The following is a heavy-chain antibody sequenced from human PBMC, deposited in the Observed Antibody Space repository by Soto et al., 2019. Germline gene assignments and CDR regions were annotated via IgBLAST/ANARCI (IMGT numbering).Heavy chain of an antibody. Sequence: SETLSLTCSVSGYSITAGGYYWSWIRQHPGKGLEWIGSFYSSGSIIYNPSLKSRVSISGDTSRNQFSMTLTSVTSADTALYYCARMYSSGSGWFHPWGQGTLVTVSS. J-gene: IGHJ5*02. D-gene: IGHD3-22*01. V-gene: IGHV4-31*03. CDR3: ARMYSSGSGWFHP. CDR1: GYSITAGGYY. CDR2: FYSSGSI.